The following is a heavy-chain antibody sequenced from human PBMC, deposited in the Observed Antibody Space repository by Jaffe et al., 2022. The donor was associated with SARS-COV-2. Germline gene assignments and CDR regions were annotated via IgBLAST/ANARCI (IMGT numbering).Heavy chain of an antibody. CDR1: GGSISSSSYY. Sequence: QLQLQESGPGLVKPSETLSLTCTVSGGSISSSSYYWGWIRQPPGKGLEWIGSIYYSGSTYYNPSLKSRVTISVDTSKNQFSLKLSSVTAADTAVYYCARHRIVVVPAANVRDWFDPWGQGTLVTVSS. D-gene: IGHD2-2*01. CDR2: IYYSGST. J-gene: IGHJ5*02. V-gene: IGHV4-39*01. CDR3: ARHRIVVVPAANVRDWFDP.